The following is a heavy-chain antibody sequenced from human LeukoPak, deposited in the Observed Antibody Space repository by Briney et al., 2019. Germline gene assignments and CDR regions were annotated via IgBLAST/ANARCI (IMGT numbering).Heavy chain of an antibody. V-gene: IGHV3-9*01. J-gene: IGHJ4*02. D-gene: IGHD2-2*01. CDR1: GFTFDDYA. CDR2: ISWNGGSI. Sequence: PGGSLRLSCAASGFTFDDYAMHWVRQAPGKGLEWVSGISWNGGSIGYADSVKGRFTISRDNAKNSLYLQMNSLRAEDTAVYYCARGNIVVVPAARGLDYWGQGTLVTVSS. CDR3: ARGNIVVVPAARGLDY.